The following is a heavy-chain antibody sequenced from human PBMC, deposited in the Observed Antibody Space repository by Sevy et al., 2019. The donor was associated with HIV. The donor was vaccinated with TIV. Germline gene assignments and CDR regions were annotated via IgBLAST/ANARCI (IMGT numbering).Heavy chain of an antibody. CDR2: ISFDATNK. J-gene: IGHJ1*01. D-gene: IGHD1-1*01. Sequence: GGSLRLSCAASGFTFNRYSMHWVRQAPGKGLEWVATISFDATNKHYPESEKGRFTISRDNFQNSLFLQMDSLRPEDTAVYYCALERLSSDVAEYFQNWGQGTLVTVSS. V-gene: IGHV3-30-3*01. CDR3: ALERLSSDVAEYFQN. CDR1: GFTFNRYS.